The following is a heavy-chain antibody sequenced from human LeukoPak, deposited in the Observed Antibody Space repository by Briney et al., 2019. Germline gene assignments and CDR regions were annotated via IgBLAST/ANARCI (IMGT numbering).Heavy chain of an antibody. J-gene: IGHJ1*01. CDR2: INHGGST. CDR1: GGSLSAYY. Sequence: SETLSLTCAVYGGSLSAYYWTWIRQPPGKGLEWIGEINHGGSTNYNPSLKSRVTISVDTSKNQFSLKLSSVAAADTAVYYCARYLDYGGNSRVFQHWGQGTLVTVSS. CDR3: ARYLDYGGNSRVFQH. V-gene: IGHV4-34*01. D-gene: IGHD4-23*01.